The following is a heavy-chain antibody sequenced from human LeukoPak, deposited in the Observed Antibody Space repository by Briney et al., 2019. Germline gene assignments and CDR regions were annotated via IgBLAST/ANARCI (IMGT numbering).Heavy chain of an antibody. D-gene: IGHD2-2*01. CDR1: GYTFTSYD. CDR3: AIRYCSSASCYRWGDSYYYYYMDV. CDR2: MNPNSGNT. Sequence: GASVKVSCKASGYTFTSYDINWVRQATGQGLEWMGWMNPNSGNTGYAQKFQGRVTITADESTSTAYMELSSLRSEDTAVYYCAIRYCSSASCYRWGDSYYYYYMDVWGKGTTVTVSS. V-gene: IGHV1-8*03. J-gene: IGHJ6*03.